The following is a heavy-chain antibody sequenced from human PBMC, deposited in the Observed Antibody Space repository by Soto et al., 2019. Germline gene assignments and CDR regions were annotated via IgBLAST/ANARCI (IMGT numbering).Heavy chain of an antibody. CDR2: ISAKNGDT. Sequence: QVQLVQSGADVKKPGASVRVSCKASGYTFTDYGITWVRQAPGQGLEWMGWISAKNGDTNLAQKFRGRVTLTTDTPTGTAYKDLRSLTPDDTAVYHCARDPPETPSDYWGQGTLVTVSS. V-gene: IGHV1-18*01. CDR3: ARDPPETPSDY. CDR1: GYTFTDYG. J-gene: IGHJ4*02.